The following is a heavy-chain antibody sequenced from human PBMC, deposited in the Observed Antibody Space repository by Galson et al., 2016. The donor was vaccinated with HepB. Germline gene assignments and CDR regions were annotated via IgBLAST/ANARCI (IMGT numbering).Heavy chain of an antibody. D-gene: IGHD5-12*01. J-gene: IGHJ4*02. CDR2: ILRDERF. CDR1: GLTFSNYW. Sequence: SLRLSCAMSGLTFSNYWMHRVRQAPGKGLVWVSRILRDERFYADSVKGRFTISTDNAKNTVYLQMNSLRAEDTAVYYCVGDRISWHWGQGTLVTVSS. V-gene: IGHV3-74*01. CDR3: VGDRISWH.